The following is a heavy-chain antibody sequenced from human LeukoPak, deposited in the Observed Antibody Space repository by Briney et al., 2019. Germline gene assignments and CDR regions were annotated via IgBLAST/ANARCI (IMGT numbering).Heavy chain of an antibody. J-gene: IGHJ6*03. CDR1: GFTFSTYA. CDR2: ISYDGSDK. CDR3: AKGQGSNYYYYMDV. Sequence: QTGGSLRLSCAASGFTFSTYAMHWVRQAPGKGLEWVAFISYDGSDKYHADSVKGRFTISRDSSKNTLYLQMNSLRAEDTAVYYCAKGQGSNYYYYMDVWGKGTTVTISS. D-gene: IGHD3-10*01. V-gene: IGHV3-30*04.